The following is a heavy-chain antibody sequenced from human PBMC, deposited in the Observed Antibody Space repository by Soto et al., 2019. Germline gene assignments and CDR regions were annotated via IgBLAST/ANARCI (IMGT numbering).Heavy chain of an antibody. D-gene: IGHD1-26*01. CDR3: ARDGGSPNGYYWYGMDV. Sequence: QVQLVQSGAEVKKPGASVMVSCKASGYTFTSYYMHWVRQAPGQGLEWMGIINPSGGSTSYAQKFQGRVTMTRDTSTSTVYMELSSLRSEDTAVYYCARDGGSPNGYYWYGMDVWGQGTTVTVSS. CDR1: GYTFTSYY. CDR2: INPSGGST. V-gene: IGHV1-46*01. J-gene: IGHJ6*02.